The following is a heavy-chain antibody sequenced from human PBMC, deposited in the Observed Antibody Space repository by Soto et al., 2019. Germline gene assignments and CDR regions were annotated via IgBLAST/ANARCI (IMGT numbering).Heavy chain of an antibody. CDR2: ISAFNDYT. V-gene: IGHV1-18*04. Sequence: QVQLVQTGSEVKKPGASVNVSCKAFGYTFTSYGLSWVRQVPGQGLEWLGGISAFNDYTQYAQKMKGRLIVTTDTYTTNVYLELRRMSPADADVYYCTGEVGWQRRVPYDGGQGPLVSVS. J-gene: IGHJ4*02. D-gene: IGHD6-25*01. CDR1: GYTFTSYG. CDR3: TGEVGWQRRVPYD.